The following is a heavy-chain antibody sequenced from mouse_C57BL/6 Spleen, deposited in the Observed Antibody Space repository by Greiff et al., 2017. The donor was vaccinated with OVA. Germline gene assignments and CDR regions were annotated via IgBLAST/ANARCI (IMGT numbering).Heavy chain of an antibody. V-gene: IGHV7-1*01. J-gene: IGHJ4*01. CDR3: ARDASYYYAMDY. Sequence: DVMLVESGGGLVQSGRSLRLSCATSGFTFSDFYMEWVRQAPGKGLEWIAASRNKANDYTTEYSASVKGRFIVSRDTSQSILYLQMNALRAEDTAIYYCARDASYYYAMDYWGQGTSVTVSS. CDR1: GFTFSDFY. CDR2: SRNKANDYTT.